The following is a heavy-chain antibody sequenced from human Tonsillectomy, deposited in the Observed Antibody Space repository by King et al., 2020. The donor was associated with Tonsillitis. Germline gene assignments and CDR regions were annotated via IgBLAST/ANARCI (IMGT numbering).Heavy chain of an antibody. CDR2: VSTVSAT. Sequence: VQLVESGGGLVQPGGSLRLSCSASGFMFSSNSMNWVCQALGKGLEWVLYVSTVSATYFADSVKGRFIMPRDNAKSSLYLQMNSLRAEDTAIYYCVRDLNYAFDIWGQGTMVTVSS. V-gene: IGHV3-48*04. D-gene: IGHD1-7*01. CDR1: GFMFSSNS. J-gene: IGHJ3*02. CDR3: VRDLNYAFDI.